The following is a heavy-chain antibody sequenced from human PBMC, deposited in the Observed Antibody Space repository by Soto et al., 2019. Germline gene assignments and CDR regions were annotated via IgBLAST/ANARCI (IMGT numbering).Heavy chain of an antibody. CDR1: GYSFTSYW. CDR3: VRSTRYADCRGGNYCGSYWFEP. CDR2: IDPRDPYT. J-gene: IGHJ5*02. Sequence: PGESLKISCKGSGYSFTSYWISCVRQLRGKGLEWMGRIDPRDPYTTYSTSFQDHVTVSAAKSISTAYLHWSRLKASDTAMYYCVRSTRYADCRGGNYCGSYWFEPYGQGALVTVS. D-gene: IGHD2-15*01. V-gene: IGHV5-10-1*01.